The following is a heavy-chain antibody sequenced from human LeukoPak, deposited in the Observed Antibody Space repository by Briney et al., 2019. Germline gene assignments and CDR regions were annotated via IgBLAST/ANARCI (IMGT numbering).Heavy chain of an antibody. D-gene: IGHD5-18*01. J-gene: IGHJ4*02. CDR3: ARSIGSCGIDPFDY. V-gene: IGHV4-59*01. Sequence: SETLSLTCTVSGGSISSNYWSWIRQPPGKGLEWIGYIYYSGSTNYNPSLKSRVTISVDTSKNQFSLKLSSVTAADTAVYYCARSIGSCGIDPFDYWGQGTLVTVSS. CDR1: GGSISSNY. CDR2: IYYSGST.